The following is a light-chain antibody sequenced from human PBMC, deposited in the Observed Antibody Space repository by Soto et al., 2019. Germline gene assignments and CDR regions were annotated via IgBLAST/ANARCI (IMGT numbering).Light chain of an antibody. J-gene: IGKJ1*01. CDR2: KAS. V-gene: IGKV1-5*03. CDR3: QQYNSYWT. CDR1: QHISYW. Sequence: DIQMTQSPSTLSASVGDRVTITCRASQHISYWLAWYQQKAGKAPKLLIYKASILETGVPSRFSGSGSGTEFTLTISSLQPDDFATYYCQQYNSYWTFGQGTKVEIK.